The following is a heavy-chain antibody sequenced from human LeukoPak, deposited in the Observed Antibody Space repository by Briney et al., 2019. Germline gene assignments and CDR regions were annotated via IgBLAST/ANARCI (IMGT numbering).Heavy chain of an antibody. CDR2: MRSGETP. D-gene: IGHD5-24*01. CDR1: GFTFGDYA. V-gene: IGHV3-49*04. J-gene: IGHJ4*02. CDR3: ARSRDGYNFAFDY. Sequence: GGSPRLSCTTSGFTFGDYALSWVRQAPGKGLEWVGFMRSGETPQYAASVSGRFIISRDDSNRVAHLQMSSLKTEDTTLYYCARSRDGYNFAFDYWGRGTLVTVSS.